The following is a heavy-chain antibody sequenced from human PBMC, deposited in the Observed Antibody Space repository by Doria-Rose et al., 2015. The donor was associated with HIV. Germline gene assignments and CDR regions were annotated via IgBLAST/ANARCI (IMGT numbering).Heavy chain of an antibody. CDR1: GVSLSSPGMG. D-gene: IGHD6-13*01. Sequence: QVTLKESGPVLVKPTETLTLTCTVSGVSLSSPGMGVSWIRQPPGKALEWLANIFSYDERSYRSSRKSRLTISRGTSKSQVVLTMTDRDPVVTATYYCARIKSSRWYHKYYFDFWGQGTLVIVSA. J-gene: IGHJ4*02. V-gene: IGHV2-26*01. CDR3: ARIKSSRWYHKYYFDF. CDR2: IFSYDER.